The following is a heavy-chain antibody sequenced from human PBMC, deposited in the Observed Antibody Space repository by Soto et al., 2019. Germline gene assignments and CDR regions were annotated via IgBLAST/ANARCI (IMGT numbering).Heavy chain of an antibody. D-gene: IGHD6-19*01. CDR1: GFTFSSYR. V-gene: IGHV3-30*18. CDR3: AKDAHSSGWTNDY. J-gene: IGHJ4*02. Sequence: GGSLIVSCAASGFTFSSYRMHWVRQAPGKGLEWVAVISYDGSNKYYADSVKGRFTISRDNSKNTLYLQMNSLRAEDTAVYYCAKDAHSSGWTNDYWGQGTLVTVSS. CDR2: ISYDGSNK.